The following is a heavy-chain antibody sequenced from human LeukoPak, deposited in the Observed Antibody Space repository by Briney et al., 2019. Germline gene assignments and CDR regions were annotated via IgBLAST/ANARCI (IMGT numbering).Heavy chain of an antibody. CDR2: ISGSGSGT. D-gene: IGHD4-23*01. CDR3: ALSKLTPDGSFDY. J-gene: IGHJ4*02. V-gene: IGHV3-23*01. Sequence: PGGSLRLSCAASGFTFSSYAMTWVRQAPGKGLEWVSAISGSGSGTYYADSVKGRFTISRDNSKNTQYLQMNSLRAEDTAVYYCALSKLTPDGSFDYWGQGTLVTVSS. CDR1: GFTFSSYA.